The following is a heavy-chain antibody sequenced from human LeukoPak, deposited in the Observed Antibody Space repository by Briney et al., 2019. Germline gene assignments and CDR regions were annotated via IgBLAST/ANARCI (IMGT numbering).Heavy chain of an antibody. CDR1: GYTFTGYY. Sequence: ASVKVSCKASGYTFTGYYMHWVRQAPGQGLEWMGWINPNSGGTNYAQKFQGRVTITRDTSISTAYMELSRLRSDDTAVYYCARDPSNSRGYQIYFDFWGQGTLVTVSS. D-gene: IGHD3-22*01. CDR2: INPNSGGT. CDR3: ARDPSNSRGYQIYFDF. V-gene: IGHV1-2*02. J-gene: IGHJ4*02.